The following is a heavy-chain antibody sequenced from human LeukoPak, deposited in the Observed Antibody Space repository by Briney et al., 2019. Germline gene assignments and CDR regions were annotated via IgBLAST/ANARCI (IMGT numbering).Heavy chain of an antibody. D-gene: IGHD3-16*01. Sequence: PSETLSLTCTVSGYSISSGYYWGWIRQPPGKGLEWIGSIYHSGSTYYNPSLKSRVTISIDTSKNQFSLKLTPVTAADTAVYYCARARITFNWFDPWGQGTLVTVSS. CDR3: ARARITFNWFDP. J-gene: IGHJ5*02. V-gene: IGHV4-38-2*02. CDR2: IYHSGST. CDR1: GYSISSGYY.